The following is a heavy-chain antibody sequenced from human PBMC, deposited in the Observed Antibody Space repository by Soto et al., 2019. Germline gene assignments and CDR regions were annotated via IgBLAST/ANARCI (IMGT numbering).Heavy chain of an antibody. CDR1: GFTFSSYA. Sequence: GGSLRLSCAASGFTFSSYAMSWVRQAPGKGLEWVSAISGSGGSTYYADSVKGRFTISRDNSKNTLYLQMNSLRAEDTAVYYCAKGLRTPRVPLTTPTYYYYMDVWDKGTTVTVSS. CDR3: AKGLRTPRVPLTTPTYYYYMDV. CDR2: ISGSGGST. V-gene: IGHV3-23*01. D-gene: IGHD4-4*01. J-gene: IGHJ6*03.